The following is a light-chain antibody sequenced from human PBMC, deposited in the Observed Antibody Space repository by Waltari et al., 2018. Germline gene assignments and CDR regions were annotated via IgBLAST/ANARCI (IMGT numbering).Light chain of an antibody. J-gene: IGKJ3*01. CDR2: GTS. V-gene: IGKV1-12*01. Sequence: DIQMTQSPSPVSASVGDRVTITCRASQDIGNLLAWYQQKPGKAPNLLIYGTSSLQTGVPSRFSGSGSGTEFTLTISSLQPEDFGTYYCQQGKSFPITFGPGTKVEIK. CDR1: QDIGNL. CDR3: QQGKSFPIT.